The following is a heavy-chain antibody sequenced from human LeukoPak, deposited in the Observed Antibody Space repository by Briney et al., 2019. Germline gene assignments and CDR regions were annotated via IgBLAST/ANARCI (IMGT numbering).Heavy chain of an antibody. D-gene: IGHD6-19*01. Sequence: SQTLSLTCAVYGGSFSGYYWSWIRQPPGKGLEWLGEINHSGSTNYKPSLKSRVTISVGTSKNQFSLKLSSVTAADTAVYYCARALQSIAVAGTRWFDPWGQGTLVTVSS. V-gene: IGHV4-34*01. CDR1: GGSFSGYY. CDR2: INHSGST. J-gene: IGHJ5*02. CDR3: ARALQSIAVAGTRWFDP.